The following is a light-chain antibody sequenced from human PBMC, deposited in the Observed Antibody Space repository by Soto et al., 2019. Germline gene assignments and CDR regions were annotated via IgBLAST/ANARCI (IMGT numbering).Light chain of an antibody. CDR1: SSDIGDYNY. J-gene: IGLJ2*01. CDR3: SSYTSSRSVV. CDR2: EVS. Sequence: QSALTQPASVSGSPGQSITISCTGTSSDIGDYNYVSWYQQHPVKAPKVIISEVSNRPSGVSDRFSGSRSGNTASLTISGLQAEDEADYYCSSYTSSRSVVFGGGTKLTVL. V-gene: IGLV2-14*01.